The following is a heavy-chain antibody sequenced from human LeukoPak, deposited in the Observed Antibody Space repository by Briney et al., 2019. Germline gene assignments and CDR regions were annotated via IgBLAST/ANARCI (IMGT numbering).Heavy chain of an antibody. Sequence: EASVKVSCKASGYTFTSYGISWVRQAPGQGLEWMGWISAYNGNTNYAQKLQGRVAMTTDTSTSTAYMELSSLRSEDTAVYYCARSRVHGSGSYYSPVDYWGQGTLVTVSS. V-gene: IGHV1-18*01. CDR1: GYTFTSYG. J-gene: IGHJ4*02. CDR2: ISAYNGNT. CDR3: ARSRVHGSGSYYSPVDY. D-gene: IGHD3-10*01.